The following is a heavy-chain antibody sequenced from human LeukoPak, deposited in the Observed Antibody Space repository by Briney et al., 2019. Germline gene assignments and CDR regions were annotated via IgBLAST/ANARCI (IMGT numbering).Heavy chain of an antibody. D-gene: IGHD3-22*01. CDR2: IYYSGNT. V-gene: IGHV4-59*11. Sequence: SETLSLTCTVSGGSISSHYWSWIRQPPGKGLEWIGYIYYSGNTNYNPSLKSRVTISVDTSKNQFSLKLSSVTAADTAVYYCAREYDSSGYYQNYYYYYMDVWGKGTTVNVSS. J-gene: IGHJ6*03. CDR1: GGSISSHY. CDR3: AREYDSSGYYQNYYYYYMDV.